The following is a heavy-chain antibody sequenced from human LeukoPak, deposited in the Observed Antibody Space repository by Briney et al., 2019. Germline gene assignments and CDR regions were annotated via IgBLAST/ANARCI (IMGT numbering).Heavy chain of an antibody. CDR1: GGSISSGGEY. J-gene: IGHJ5*02. CDR3: ARAPGYCSSTSCYTGWFDP. D-gene: IGHD2-2*02. CDR2: IYYSGST. V-gene: IGHV4-31*03. Sequence: SQTLSLPCTVSGGSISSGGEYWRWIRQHPGKGLEWIGYIYYSGSTYYNPSLKSRVTITVDTSKNQFSLKLSSVTAADPAVYYCARAPGYCSSTSCYTGWFDPWGQGTLVTVSS.